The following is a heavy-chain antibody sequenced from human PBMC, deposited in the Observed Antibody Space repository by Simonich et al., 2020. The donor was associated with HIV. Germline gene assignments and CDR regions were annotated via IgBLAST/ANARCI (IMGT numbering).Heavy chain of an antibody. J-gene: IGHJ4*02. D-gene: IGHD1-26*01. Sequence: QVQLQQWGAGLLKPSETLSLTCAVYGGSLSGYFWSWIRQPPGKGLGWIGEINHSGSNNYNPSLKSRVTTSVDTSKNQFSLKLSSVTAADTAVYYCARLKVVGTTNVLYYFDYWGQGTLVTVSS. CDR2: INHSGSN. V-gene: IGHV4-34*01. CDR1: GGSLSGYF. CDR3: ARLKVVGTTNVLYYFDY.